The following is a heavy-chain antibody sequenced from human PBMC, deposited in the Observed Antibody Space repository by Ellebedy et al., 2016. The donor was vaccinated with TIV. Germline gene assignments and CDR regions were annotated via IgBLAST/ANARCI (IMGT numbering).Heavy chain of an antibody. CDR1: GGSLSSSTY. Sequence: GSLRLXXTVSGGSLSSSTYWAWIRQPPGKGLEWIGSIYYSSGSTYYNPSLKSRVTISVDTFQFSLKLSSVAAADAAVYFCARPSSTWYFDLWGRGTLVTVSS. J-gene: IGHJ2*01. CDR3: ARPSSTWYFDL. V-gene: IGHV4-39*01. D-gene: IGHD3-16*02. CDR2: IYYSSGST.